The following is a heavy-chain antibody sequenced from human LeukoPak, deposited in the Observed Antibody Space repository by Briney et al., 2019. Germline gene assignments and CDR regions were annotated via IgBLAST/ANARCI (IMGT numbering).Heavy chain of an antibody. CDR3: AKDRQLGIAAAGMMDY. D-gene: IGHD6-13*01. Sequence: GGSLRLSCAASGFTFSSSWMYWVRQRPGKGLVWVSRINPDGSTTNYADSMKGRFTISRDNSKNTLYLQMNSLRAEDTAVYYCAKDRQLGIAAAGMMDYWGQGTLVTVSS. V-gene: IGHV3-74*01. J-gene: IGHJ4*02. CDR1: GFTFSSSW. CDR2: INPDGSTT.